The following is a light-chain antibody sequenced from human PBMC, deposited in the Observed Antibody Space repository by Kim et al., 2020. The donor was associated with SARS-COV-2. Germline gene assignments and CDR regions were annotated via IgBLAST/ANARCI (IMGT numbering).Light chain of an antibody. Sequence: SASVGDRGTVSCRASQYITTWLAWYQQKPGKAPKLLIYQASTLESGVPSRFSGTGSGTEFSLTISSLQPDDFATYYCQHYNSYPYTFGQGTKLEI. CDR2: QAS. J-gene: IGKJ2*01. V-gene: IGKV1-5*01. CDR1: QYITTW. CDR3: QHYNSYPYT.